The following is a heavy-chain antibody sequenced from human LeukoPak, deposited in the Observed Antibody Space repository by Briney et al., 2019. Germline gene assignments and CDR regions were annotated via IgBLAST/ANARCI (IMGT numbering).Heavy chain of an antibody. CDR1: GFTFTSYW. Sequence: PGGSLRLSCAASGFTFTSYWMSWVRQAPGKGLEWVANIKQDGSEKYYLDSVKGRFTISRDNAKNSLYLQMNSLRAEDTAVYYCARDWRFGEIQKYWGQGTLVTVSS. J-gene: IGHJ4*02. CDR2: IKQDGSEK. V-gene: IGHV3-7*04. CDR3: ARDWRFGEIQKY. D-gene: IGHD3-10*01.